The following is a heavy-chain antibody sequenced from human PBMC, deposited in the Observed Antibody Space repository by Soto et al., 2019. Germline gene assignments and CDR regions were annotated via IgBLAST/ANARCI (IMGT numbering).Heavy chain of an antibody. CDR1: GGTFSRYA. CDR2: IIPMIGTA. V-gene: IGHV1-69*01. Sequence: QVQLVQSGAEAKKPGSSVKVSCKASGGTFSRYAISWGRQAPGQGLEWMGGIIPMIGTAHDAQKFQGRVTITVDESTRTAYMELSSLRSDDTAVYYCARGYNSSPGASWGQGTLVPVSS. D-gene: IGHD1-20*01. CDR3: ARGYNSSPGAS. J-gene: IGHJ5*02.